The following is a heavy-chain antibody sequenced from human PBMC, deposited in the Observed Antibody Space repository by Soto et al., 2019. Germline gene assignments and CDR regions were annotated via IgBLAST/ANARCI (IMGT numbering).Heavy chain of an antibody. V-gene: IGHV1-8*01. CDR1: GYTFTSYD. Sequence: ASVKVSCKASGYTFTSYDINWVRQATGQGLEWMGWMNPNSGNTGYAQKSQGRVTMTRNTSISTAYMELSSLRSEDTAVYYCAVVAVAGLGYYYYYMDVWGKGTTVTVSS. CDR3: AVVAVAGLGYYYYYMDV. CDR2: MNPNSGNT. D-gene: IGHD6-19*01. J-gene: IGHJ6*03.